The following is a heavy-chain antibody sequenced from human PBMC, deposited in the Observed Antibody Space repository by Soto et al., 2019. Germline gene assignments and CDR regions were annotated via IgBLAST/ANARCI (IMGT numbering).Heavy chain of an antibody. V-gene: IGHV3-23*01. CDR3: AKNRNTNPYDCSSTSCLRGYYFDY. Sequence: GGSLRLSCAASGFTFSSYAMSWVRQAPGKGLEWVSAISGSGGSTYYADSVKGRFTTSRDNSKNTLYLQMNSLRAEDTAVYYCAKNRNTNPYDCSSTSCLRGYYFDYWGQGTLVTLSS. CDR1: GFTFSSYA. CDR2: ISGSGGST. J-gene: IGHJ4*02. D-gene: IGHD2-2*01.